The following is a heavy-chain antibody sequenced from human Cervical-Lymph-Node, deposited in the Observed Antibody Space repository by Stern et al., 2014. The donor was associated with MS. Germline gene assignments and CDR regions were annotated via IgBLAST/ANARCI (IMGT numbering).Heavy chain of an antibody. J-gene: IGHJ4*02. Sequence: VQLVQSGAEVKKPGASVKVSCKASGYTFTSYYMHWVRQAPGKGLEWMGIINPSGGSTSYAQKFQGRVTMTRDTSTSTVYMELSSLRSEDTAVYYCARDSRYFAWLLSAFDYWGQGTLVTVSS. CDR1: GYTFTSYY. CDR3: ARDSRYFAWLLSAFDY. CDR2: INPSGGST. V-gene: IGHV1-46*01. D-gene: IGHD3-9*01.